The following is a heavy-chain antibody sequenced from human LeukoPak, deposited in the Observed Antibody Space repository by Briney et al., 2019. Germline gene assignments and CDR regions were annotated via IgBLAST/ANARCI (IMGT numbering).Heavy chain of an antibody. V-gene: IGHV3-21*01. CDR3: ARLRRNSDRSDFFYYYDH. D-gene: IGHD3-22*01. Sequence: GGSLRLSCAASGFTFSDYSMMWVRQAPGKGLEWVASVNTVSSYIYYADSMRGRFTISRDNAKNSLFLQMNSLRAEDTAVYYCARLRRNSDRSDFFYYYDHWGQGTLVTVSS. CDR2: VNTVSSYI. J-gene: IGHJ4*02. CDR1: GFTFSDYS.